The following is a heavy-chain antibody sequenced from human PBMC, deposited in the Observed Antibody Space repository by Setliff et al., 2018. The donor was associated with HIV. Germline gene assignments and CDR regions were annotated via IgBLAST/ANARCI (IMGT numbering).Heavy chain of an antibody. Sequence: ASVKVSCKASGYTFTSYGISWVRQAPGQGLEWMGWISAYNGNTNYAQKLQGRVTMTTDTSTSTAYMELRSLRSDGTAVYYCARVVVRGVTFIAEYFQHWCQGTLVTSPQ. D-gene: IGHD3-10*01. CDR3: ARVVVRGVTFIAEYFQH. CDR2: ISAYNGNT. V-gene: IGHV1-18*01. CDR1: GYTFTSYG. J-gene: IGHJ1*01.